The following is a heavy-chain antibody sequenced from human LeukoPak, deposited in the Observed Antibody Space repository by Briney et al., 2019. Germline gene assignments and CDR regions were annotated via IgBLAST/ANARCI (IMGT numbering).Heavy chain of an antibody. CDR2: INPNSGGT. Sequence: ASVKVSCKASGYTFTGYYMHWVRQAPGQGLEWMGRINPNSGGTNYAQKFQGRVTMTRDTSISTAYMELSRLRSDDTAAYYCARSQPYYYDSSGYSLPVAFDIWGQGTMVTVSS. CDR1: GYTFTGYY. CDR3: ARSQPYYYDSSGYSLPVAFDI. J-gene: IGHJ3*02. V-gene: IGHV1-2*06. D-gene: IGHD3-22*01.